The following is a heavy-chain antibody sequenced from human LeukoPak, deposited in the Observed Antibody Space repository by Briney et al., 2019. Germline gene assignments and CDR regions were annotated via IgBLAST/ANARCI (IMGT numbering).Heavy chain of an antibody. J-gene: IGHJ1*01. CDR1: GFTFSSYS. D-gene: IGHD3-22*01. V-gene: IGHV3-48*01. CDR3: ASLKDSSGPEPEYFQH. Sequence: GGSLRLSCAASGFTFSSYSMNWVRQAPGKGPEWVSYISSSSSTIYYADSVKGRFTISRDNAKNSLYLQMNSLRAEDTAVYYCASLKDSSGPEPEYFQHWGQGTLVTVSS. CDR2: ISSSSSTI.